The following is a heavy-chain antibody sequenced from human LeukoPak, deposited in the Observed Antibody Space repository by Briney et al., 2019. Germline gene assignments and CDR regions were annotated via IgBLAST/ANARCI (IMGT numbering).Heavy chain of an antibody. CDR1: GFTFSSYG. D-gene: IGHD5-24*01. J-gene: IGHJ4*02. Sequence: GRSLRLSCAASGFTFSSYGMHWVRQAPGKGLEWVAVIWYDGSNKYYADSVKGRFTISRDNSKNTLYLQMNSLRAEDTAVYYCARSSDVEMATTSIDYWGQGTLVTVSS. CDR2: IWYDGSNK. CDR3: ARSSDVEMATTSIDY. V-gene: IGHV3-33*01.